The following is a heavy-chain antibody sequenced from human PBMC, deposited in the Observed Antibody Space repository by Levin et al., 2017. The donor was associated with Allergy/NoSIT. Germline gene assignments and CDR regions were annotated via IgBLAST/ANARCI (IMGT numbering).Heavy chain of an antibody. D-gene: IGHD6-19*01. Sequence: LSLTCAASGFTFNSYAMSWVRQAPGKGLEWVSTISGSDGSTYYSDSVKGRFTISRDNSRNTLYLQMNSLRAEDTAVYYCSKGMGLGSGWFPYYFDYWGQGTLVTVSS. CDR3: SKGMGLGSGWFPYYFDY. CDR1: GFTFNSYA. V-gene: IGHV3-23*01. CDR2: ISGSDGST. J-gene: IGHJ4*02.